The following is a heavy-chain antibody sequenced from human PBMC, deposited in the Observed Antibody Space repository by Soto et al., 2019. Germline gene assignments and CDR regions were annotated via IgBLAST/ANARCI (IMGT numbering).Heavy chain of an antibody. CDR2: ISAYNGNT. V-gene: IGHV1-18*04. CDR1: GYTFTSYG. CDR3: ARVRCSGGSCYRFADY. Sequence: ASVKVSCKASGYTFTSYGISWVRQAPGQGLEWMGWISAYNGNTNYAQKLQGRVTMTTDTSTSTAYMELRSLRSDDTAVYYCARVRCSGGSCYRFADYWGQGTQVTSPQ. D-gene: IGHD2-15*01. J-gene: IGHJ4*02.